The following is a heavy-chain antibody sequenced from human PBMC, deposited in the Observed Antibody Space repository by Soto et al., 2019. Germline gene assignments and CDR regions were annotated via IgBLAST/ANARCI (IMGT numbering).Heavy chain of an antibody. CDR3: ARGKYYYDSSGYRDFDY. J-gene: IGHJ4*02. Sequence: PGESLKISCKGSGYSFTIYWIGWVRQMPGKGLEWMGIIYPGDSDTRYSPSFQGQVTISADKSISTAYLQWSSLKASDTAMYYCARGKYYYDSSGYRDFDYWGQGTLVTVSS. D-gene: IGHD3-22*01. CDR2: IYPGDSDT. CDR1: GYSFTIYW. V-gene: IGHV5-51*01.